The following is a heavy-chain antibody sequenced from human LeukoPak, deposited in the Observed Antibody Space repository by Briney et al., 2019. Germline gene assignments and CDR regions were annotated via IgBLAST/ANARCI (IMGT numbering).Heavy chain of an antibody. CDR3: VRGGSSWGYMDV. V-gene: IGHV3-7*01. J-gene: IGHJ6*03. Sequence: GGPLRLSCAASGFTFSSYWMSWVRQAPGKGLEWVANIREDGSENYYVDSVKGRFTISRDNAENSLDLQMNSLRADDTAVYYCVRGGSSWGYMDVWGKGTTVTVSS. D-gene: IGHD6-13*01. CDR2: IREDGSEN. CDR1: GFTFSSYW.